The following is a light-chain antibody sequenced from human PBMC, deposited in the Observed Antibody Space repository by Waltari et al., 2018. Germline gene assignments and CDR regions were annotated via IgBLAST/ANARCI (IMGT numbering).Light chain of an antibody. CDR2: DVS. J-gene: IGLJ1*01. CDR3: CSYVGSYTYV. V-gene: IGLV2-11*01. CDR1: SSDVGGYHY. Sequence: QSALTQPRSVSGSPGQSVTLSCTRTSSDVGGYHYVSWYQQHPGKAPKFMIYDVSKRPSGVPDRFSGSKSGNTASLTISGLQAEDEADYYCCSYVGSYTYVFGTGTKVTVL.